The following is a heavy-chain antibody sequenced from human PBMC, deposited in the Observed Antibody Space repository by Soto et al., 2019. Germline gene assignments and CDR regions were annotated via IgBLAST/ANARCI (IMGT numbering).Heavy chain of an antibody. CDR1: GGSISSSNW. Sequence: QVQRQESGPGLVKPSGTLSLTCAVSGGSISSSNWWSWVRQPPGKGLEWIGEIYHSGSTNYNPSRKRRVAISVDKPKNQFSLKLSSVTAADTAVYYCASLAALGYCSGGSCLPTGYWGQGTLVTVSS. CDR2: IYHSGST. J-gene: IGHJ4*02. V-gene: IGHV4-4*02. D-gene: IGHD2-15*01. CDR3: ASLAALGYCSGGSCLPTGY.